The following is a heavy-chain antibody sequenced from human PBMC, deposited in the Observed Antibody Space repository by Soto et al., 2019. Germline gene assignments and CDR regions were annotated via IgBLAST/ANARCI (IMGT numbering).Heavy chain of an antibody. Sequence: QVQLQESGPGLVKPSETLSLTCTVSGDSMSHYYWSWIRQPPGKGLEWIGYISFSGSTFYNTSLRRRVTISSDTSRNQFSLALHSVTAADTAVYYCASTTGWYLHDYWGPGTLVTVSS. CDR3: ASTTGWYLHDY. J-gene: IGHJ4*02. V-gene: IGHV4-59*01. CDR2: ISFSGST. D-gene: IGHD6-19*01. CDR1: GDSMSHYY.